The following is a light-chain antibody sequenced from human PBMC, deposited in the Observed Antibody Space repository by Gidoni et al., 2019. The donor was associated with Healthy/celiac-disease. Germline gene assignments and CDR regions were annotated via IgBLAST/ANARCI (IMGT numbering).Light chain of an antibody. V-gene: IGKV3-20*01. CDR3: QQSSSPTTLT. J-gene: IGKJ4*01. CDR2: GAS. Sequence: EIVLTQSPGTLSLSPGERATLSCRASQSVSSSYLAWYQQKPGQAPRLLIYGASSRATGIPDRFSGSGSGTDFTLTISRLEPEDFAVYYCQQSSSPTTLTFGGGTKVEIK. CDR1: QSVSSSY.